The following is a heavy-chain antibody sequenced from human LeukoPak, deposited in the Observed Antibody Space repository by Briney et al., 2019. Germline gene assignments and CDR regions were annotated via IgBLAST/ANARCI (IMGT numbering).Heavy chain of an antibody. Sequence: SETLSLTCTVSGGSISSYYWSWIRQPPGKGLEWIGYIYYSGSTNYNPSLKSRVTISVDTSKNQFSLKLSSVTAADTAVYYCARDHHSGSYLGWFDPWGQGTLVTVSS. V-gene: IGHV4-59*12. CDR2: IYYSGST. CDR3: ARDHHSGSYLGWFDP. J-gene: IGHJ5*02. CDR1: GGSISSYY. D-gene: IGHD1-26*01.